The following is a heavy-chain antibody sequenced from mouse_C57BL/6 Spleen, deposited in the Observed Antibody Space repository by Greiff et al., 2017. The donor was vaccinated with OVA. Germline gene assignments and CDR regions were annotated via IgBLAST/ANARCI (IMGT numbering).Heavy chain of an antibody. CDR3: ARMLGRDYAMDY. V-gene: IGHV1-52*01. CDR2: IDPSDSET. CDR1: FYTFTSYW. J-gene: IGHJ4*01. D-gene: IGHD4-1*01. Sequence: QVQLQQPGAELVRPGSSVNRCFPPSFYTFTSYWMHWVKQRPIQGLEWIGNIDPSDSETHYNQKFKDKATLTVDKSSSTAYMQLSSLTSEDSAVYYCARMLGRDYAMDYWGQGTSVTVSS.